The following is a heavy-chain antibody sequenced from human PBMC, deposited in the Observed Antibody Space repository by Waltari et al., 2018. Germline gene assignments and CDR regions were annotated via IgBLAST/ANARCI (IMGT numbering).Heavy chain of an antibody. CDR1: GDSIRSNYY. V-gene: IGHV4-38-2*02. D-gene: IGHD6-13*01. J-gene: IGHJ4*02. CDR3: ARDVGGYIPGIVDY. Sequence: QVQLQESGPGLVKPSETLSVTCTVSGDSIRSNYYWGWIRQPPGKGLEWIGTMWHGGSTSYTPSLKSRGSISMDTSKNQFSLKLNSVTAADTAVYYCARDVGGYIPGIVDYWGQGTLVTVSS. CDR2: MWHGGST.